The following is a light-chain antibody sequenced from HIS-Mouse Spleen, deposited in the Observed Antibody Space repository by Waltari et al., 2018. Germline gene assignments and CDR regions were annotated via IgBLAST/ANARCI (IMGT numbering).Light chain of an antibody. CDR3: QVWDSSSDHVV. Sequence: SYVLTQPPSVSVAPGKTARITCGGNNIGSKSLHWYQQKPGQAPVLVVYDVSDRPSGIPERFSGSNSGNTATLTISRVEAGDEADYYCQVWDSSSDHVVFGGGTKLTVL. J-gene: IGLJ2*01. V-gene: IGLV3-21*03. CDR2: DVS. CDR1: NIGSKS.